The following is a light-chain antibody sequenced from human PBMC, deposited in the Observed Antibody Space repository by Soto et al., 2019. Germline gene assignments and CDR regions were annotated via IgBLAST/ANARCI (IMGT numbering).Light chain of an antibody. Sequence: EVVMAQSPATLSVSPGEGVTLSARASQGIGDTLAWYKQKPGQAPRLLIYGASNRATGIPDRLSGSGSGTEFTLTISRLEPEDFAVYYCQQYGSSGTFGQGTKVDIK. CDR1: QGIGDT. CDR3: QQYGSSGT. CDR2: GAS. J-gene: IGKJ1*01. V-gene: IGKV3-20*01.